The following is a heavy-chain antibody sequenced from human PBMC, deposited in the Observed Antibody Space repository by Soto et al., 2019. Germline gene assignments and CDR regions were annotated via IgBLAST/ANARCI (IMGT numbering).Heavy chain of an antibody. CDR1: GFAFSPYG. V-gene: IGHV3-21*06. D-gene: IGHD2-2*01. CDR3: ARVVVSCSTASCFAYFDS. Sequence: EVQVVESGGGLVKPGGSLRLSCAASGFAFSPYGMNWVRQAPGKGLEWVSSISSGGDYIFYADSVKGRFTISRDNAKNSLYLQMNSLRAEDAAVYYCARVVVSCSTASCFAYFDSWGQGTLVTVSS. J-gene: IGHJ4*02. CDR2: ISSGGDYI.